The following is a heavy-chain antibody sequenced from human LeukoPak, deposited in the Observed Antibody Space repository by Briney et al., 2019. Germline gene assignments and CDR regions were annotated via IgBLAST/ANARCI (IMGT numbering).Heavy chain of an antibody. V-gene: IGHV4-34*01. Sequence: PSETLSLTCAVHGGSFSGYYWSWIRQPPGKGLEWIGEINHSGSTNYNPSLKSRVTISVDTSKNQFSLKLSSVTAADTAVYYCASSDFWSGYYRNYYYYMDVWGKGTTVTVSS. CDR3: ASSDFWSGYYRNYYYYMDV. CDR2: INHSGST. J-gene: IGHJ6*03. D-gene: IGHD3-3*01. CDR1: GGSFSGYY.